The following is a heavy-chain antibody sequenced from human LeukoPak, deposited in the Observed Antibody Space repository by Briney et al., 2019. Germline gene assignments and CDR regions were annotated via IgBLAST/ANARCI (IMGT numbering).Heavy chain of an antibody. CDR2: IIGSGRDT. CDR1: GFTFSSYA. V-gene: IGHV3-23*01. CDR3: ARVRYCGGDCYLGSFDY. D-gene: IGHD2-21*02. J-gene: IGHJ4*02. Sequence: GGSLRLSCAASGFTFSSYAMNWVRQAPGKRLEWVSSIIGSGRDTYYADSVKGRITISRDNSKNTLYLQMNSLRAEDTAVYYCARVRYCGGDCYLGSFDYWGQGTLVTVSS.